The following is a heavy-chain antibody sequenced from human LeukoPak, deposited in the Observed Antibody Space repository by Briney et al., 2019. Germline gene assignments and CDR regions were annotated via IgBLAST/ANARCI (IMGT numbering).Heavy chain of an antibody. CDR2: INHSGST. CDR3: AGYSYGRPRMYYFDY. V-gene: IGHV4-34*01. D-gene: IGHD5-18*01. Sequence: PSETLSLTCAVYGGSFSGYYWSWIRQPPGKGLEWIGEINHSGSTNYNPSLKSRVTISVDTSRNQFSLKLSSVTAADTAVYYCAGYSYGRPRMYYFDYWGQGTLVTVSS. J-gene: IGHJ4*02. CDR1: GGSFSGYY.